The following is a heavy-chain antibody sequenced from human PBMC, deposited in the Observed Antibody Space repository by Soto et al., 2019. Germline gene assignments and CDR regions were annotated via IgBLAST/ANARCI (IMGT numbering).Heavy chain of an antibody. CDR2: ISGSGGST. J-gene: IGHJ5*02. CDR1: GFTFSSYA. V-gene: IGHV3-23*01. CDR3: AKEGCSSTSCYIAAVPWGNCFDP. D-gene: IGHD2-2*02. Sequence: EVQLLESGGGLVQPGGSLRLSCAASGFTFSSYAMSWLRQAPGKGLEWVSAISGSGGSTYYADSVKGPFTISRDNSRNTLYLQMNSLGAEDTAVYYCAKEGCSSTSCYIAAVPWGNCFDPWGQGGLVVVAS.